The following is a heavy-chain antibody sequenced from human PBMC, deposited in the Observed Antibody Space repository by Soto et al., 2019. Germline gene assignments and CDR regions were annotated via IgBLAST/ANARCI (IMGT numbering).Heavy chain of an antibody. CDR3: AKVNGYCSGGSCYSGVAFDI. D-gene: IGHD2-15*01. V-gene: IGHV1-2*04. Sequence: ASVKVSCKASGYTFTGYYIHWVRQAPGQGLEWMGWINPNSGGTNYAQKFQGWVTMTRDTSISTAYMELSRLRSDDTAVYYCAKVNGYCSGGSCYSGVAFDIWGQGTMVT. CDR2: INPNSGGT. CDR1: GYTFTGYY. J-gene: IGHJ3*02.